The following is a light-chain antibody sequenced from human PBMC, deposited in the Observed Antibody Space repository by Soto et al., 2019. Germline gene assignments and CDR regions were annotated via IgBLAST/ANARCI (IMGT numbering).Light chain of an antibody. CDR1: SSNIGSNY. CDR2: RNN. CDR3: AAWDDSLTCRV. Sequence: QAVVTQPPSASGTPGQRVTISCSGSSSNIGSNYVYWFQQLPGTAPKLLIYRNNQRPSGVPDRFSGSKSGTSASLAISGLRSEDEADYYCAAWDDSLTCRVFGTGTKLTVL. V-gene: IGLV1-47*01. J-gene: IGLJ1*01.